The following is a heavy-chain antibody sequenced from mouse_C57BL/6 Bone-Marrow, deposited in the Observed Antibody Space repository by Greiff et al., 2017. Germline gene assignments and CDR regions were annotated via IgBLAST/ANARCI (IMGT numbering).Heavy chain of an antibody. J-gene: IGHJ4*01. D-gene: IGHD1-1*01. V-gene: IGHV7-4*04. CDR3: VKADYCGSSYYAMDY. CDR2: FRNKANGYTT. CDR1: GFPFTDYY. Sequence: EVMLVESGGSLVRPGVSLRLSCAASGFPFTDYYMSWVRQPLGKAPGWLALFRNKANGYTTEYTASVKGRFTISRDESQNVHYLQMYTLRAEDSATYYYVKADYCGSSYYAMDYWGQGTSVTVSS.